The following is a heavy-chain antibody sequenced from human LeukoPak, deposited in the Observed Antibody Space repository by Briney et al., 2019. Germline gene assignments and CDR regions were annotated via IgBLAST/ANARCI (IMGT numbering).Heavy chain of an antibody. CDR2: IYYSGST. CDR3: ARGDPYGPTGY. Sequence: SETLSLTCTVSGGSISSYYWSWIRQPPGKGLEWIGYIYYSGSTYYNPSLKSRVTISVDTSKNQFSLKLSSVTAADTAVYYCARGDPYGPTGYWGQGTLVTVPS. J-gene: IGHJ4*02. D-gene: IGHD3-10*01. CDR1: GGSISSYY. V-gene: IGHV4-59*06.